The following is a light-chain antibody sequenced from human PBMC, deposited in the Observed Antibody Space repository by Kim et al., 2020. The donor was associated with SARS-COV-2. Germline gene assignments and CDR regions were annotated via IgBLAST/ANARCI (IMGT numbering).Light chain of an antibody. CDR3: QSCDSSTVV. V-gene: IGLV6-57*03. Sequence: GKPVTIAGTRSSGSIASNYVQWYQQRPGSAPATVIYEDNQRPSGVPDRFSGSIDSSSNSASLTISGLKTEDEADYYCQSCDSSTVVFGGGTQLTVL. CDR2: EDN. CDR1: SGSIASNY. J-gene: IGLJ2*01.